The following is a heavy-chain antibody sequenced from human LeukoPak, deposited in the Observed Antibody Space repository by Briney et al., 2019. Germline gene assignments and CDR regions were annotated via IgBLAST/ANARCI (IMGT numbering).Heavy chain of an antibody. D-gene: IGHD1-7*01. CDR3: ARGLRLTGTTYHGMDV. V-gene: IGHV4-34*01. J-gene: IGHJ6*02. CDR2: INHSGST. CDR1: GGSITNYY. Sequence: SETLSLTCTVSGGSITNYYWSWIRQPPGKGLEWIGEINHSGSTNYNPSIKSRVTISVDTSKNQFSLKLSSVTAADTAVYYCARGLRLTGTTYHGMDVWGQGTTVSVSS.